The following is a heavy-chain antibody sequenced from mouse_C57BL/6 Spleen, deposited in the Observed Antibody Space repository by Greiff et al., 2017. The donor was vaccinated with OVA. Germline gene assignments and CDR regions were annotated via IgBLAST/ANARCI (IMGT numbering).Heavy chain of an antibody. J-gene: IGHJ3*01. V-gene: IGHV5-12*01. CDR3: ARGGYSSGYPFAY. CDR2: ISTGGGST. Sequence: DVQLVESGGGLVQPGGSLKLSCAASGFTFSDYYMYWVRQTPEQRLEWVAYISTGGGSTYYPDTVKGRVTLSRDNAKNTLYLQMSRLKSEDTAMYYSARGGYSSGYPFAYWGQGTLVTVSA. CDR1: GFTFSDYY. D-gene: IGHD3-2*02.